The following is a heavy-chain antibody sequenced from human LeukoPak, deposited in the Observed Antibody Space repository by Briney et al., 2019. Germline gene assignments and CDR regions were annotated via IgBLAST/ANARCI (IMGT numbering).Heavy chain of an antibody. CDR2: IYYSGST. CDR1: GGSISSSSYY. Sequence: SETLSLTCTVSGGSISSSSYYWGWIRQPPGKGLEWIGSIYYSGSTYYNPSLKSRVTISVDTSKNQFSLKLSSVTAADTAVYYCARGPPITMVRFSRYNWFDPWGQGTLVTVSS. D-gene: IGHD3-10*01. CDR3: ARGPPITMVRFSRYNWFDP. V-gene: IGHV4-39*07. J-gene: IGHJ5*02.